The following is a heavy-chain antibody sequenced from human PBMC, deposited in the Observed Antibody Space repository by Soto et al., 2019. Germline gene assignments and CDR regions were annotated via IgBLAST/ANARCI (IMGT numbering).Heavy chain of an antibody. CDR1: GYTFTSYG. CDR2: ISAYNGNT. V-gene: IGHV1-18*01. Sequence: ASVKVSCKASGYTFTSYGISWVRQAPGQGLEWMGWISAYNGNTNYAQKLQGRVTMTTDTSTSTAYMELRSLRSDDTAVYYCARDPYGSGSYYKPPSPHYYYGMDVWG. D-gene: IGHD3-10*01. CDR3: ARDPYGSGSYYKPPSPHYYYGMDV. J-gene: IGHJ6*02.